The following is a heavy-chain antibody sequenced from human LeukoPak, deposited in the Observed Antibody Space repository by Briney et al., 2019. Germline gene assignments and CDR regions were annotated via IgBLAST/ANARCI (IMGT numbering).Heavy chain of an antibody. CDR3: ARGNYDILTGYGDY. J-gene: IGHJ4*02. Sequence: GGSLRLSCAASGFTFSSYQMNWVRQAPGKGLEWVAVISYDGSNKYYADSVKGRFTISRDNSKNTLYLQMNSLRAEDTAVYYCARGNYDILTGYGDYWGQGTLVTVSS. CDR2: ISYDGSNK. D-gene: IGHD3-9*01. V-gene: IGHV3-30*03. CDR1: GFTFSSYQ.